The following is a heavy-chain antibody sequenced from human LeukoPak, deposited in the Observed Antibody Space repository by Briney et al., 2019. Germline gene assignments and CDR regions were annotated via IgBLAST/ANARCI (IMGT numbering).Heavy chain of an antibody. CDR2: ISYDGSNK. D-gene: IGHD4-17*01. V-gene: IGHV3-30*04. CDR1: GFTFSSYA. J-gene: IGHJ3*02. Sequence: GGSLRLSCAASGFTFSSYAMHWVRQAPAKGLEWVAVISYDGSNKYYADSVKGRFTISRDNAKNSLYLQMNSLRAEDTAVYYCARDGVLRSHGAFDIWGQGTMVTVSS. CDR3: ARDGVLRSHGAFDI.